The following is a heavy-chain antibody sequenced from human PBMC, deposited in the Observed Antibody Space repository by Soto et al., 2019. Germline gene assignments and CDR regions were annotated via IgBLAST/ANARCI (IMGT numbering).Heavy chain of an antibody. Sequence: EVQLLESGGGLVQPGGSLRLSCAASGFTFSSYAMSWVRQAPGKGLEWVSTIIGRGGSTYYAGSVKGRFTISRDNSKNTLYLLMTSLRAEDTAIYYCARWAVGFDYWGQGTLVTVSS. CDR3: ARWAVGFDY. CDR1: GFTFSSYA. J-gene: IGHJ4*02. V-gene: IGHV3-23*01. CDR2: IIGRGGST.